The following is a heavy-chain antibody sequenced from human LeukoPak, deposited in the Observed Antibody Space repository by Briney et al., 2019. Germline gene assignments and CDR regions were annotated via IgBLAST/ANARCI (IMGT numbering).Heavy chain of an antibody. CDR3: AGFFGSLGGAFDI. J-gene: IGHJ3*02. D-gene: IGHD3-3*01. Sequence: GGSLRLSCAASGFSFSSYDMSWVRQAPGKGLEWVAFIRYDGSNKYYADSVKGRFTISRDNAKNSLYLQMNSLRAEDTAVYYCAGFFGSLGGAFDIWGQGTMVTVSS. CDR2: IRYDGSNK. V-gene: IGHV3-30*02. CDR1: GFSFSSYD.